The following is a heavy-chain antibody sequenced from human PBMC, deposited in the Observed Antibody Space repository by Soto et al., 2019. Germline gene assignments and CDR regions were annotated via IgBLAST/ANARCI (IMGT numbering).Heavy chain of an antibody. D-gene: IGHD3-10*01. J-gene: IGHJ4*02. CDR2: IIPILGIA. Sequence: QVQLVQSGAEVKKPGSSVKVSCKASGGTFSSYTISWVRQAPGQGLEWMGRIIPILGIANYAQKFQGRVTITADNSTSTDYMELSSLRSEDTAVYYCARGTNGSGRNWGQGPLVTVSS. CDR1: GGTFSSYT. CDR3: ARGTNGSGRN. V-gene: IGHV1-69*02.